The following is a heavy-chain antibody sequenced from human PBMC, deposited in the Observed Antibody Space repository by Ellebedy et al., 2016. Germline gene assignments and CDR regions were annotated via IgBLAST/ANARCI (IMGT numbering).Heavy chain of an antibody. Sequence: GSLRLXXAVYGGAFSGYYWSWIRQPPGKGLEWIGEINHSGSTNYNPSLKSRVTISVDTSKNQFSLKLSSVTAADTAVYYCASAGEDRYYYGMDVWGQGTTVTVSS. J-gene: IGHJ6*02. V-gene: IGHV4-34*01. CDR1: GGAFSGYY. CDR2: INHSGST. CDR3: ASAGEDRYYYGMDV. D-gene: IGHD4-17*01.